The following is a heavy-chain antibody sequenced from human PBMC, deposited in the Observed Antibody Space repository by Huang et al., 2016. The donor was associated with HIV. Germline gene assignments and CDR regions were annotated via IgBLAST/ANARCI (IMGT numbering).Heavy chain of an antibody. D-gene: IGHD4-17*01. J-gene: IGHJ4*02. CDR1: GYTCSTYG. CDR3: ARKATVTAGIDY. Sequence: QIQLVQSAAEVKKPGASVKVSCRASGYTCSTYGISWVRQARGQGLEWMGWISAYNGEIKFAQNCKGRLTMTTDTSTLTAYMELRSLRSDDTDLDYCARKATVTAGIDYWGQGTLVTVSS. V-gene: IGHV1-18*01. CDR2: ISAYNGEI.